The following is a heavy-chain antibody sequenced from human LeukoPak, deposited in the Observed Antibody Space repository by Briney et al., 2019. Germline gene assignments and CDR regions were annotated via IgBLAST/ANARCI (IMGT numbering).Heavy chain of an antibody. D-gene: IGHD3-10*01. Sequence: ASVKVPCKASGYTFTSYAMHWVRQAPGQRLEWMGWINAGNGNTKYSQKFQGRVTITRDTSASTAYMELSSLRSEDTAVYYCARVPLHDRNDYYYPHWGQGTVVTVSS. CDR3: ARVPLHDRNDYYYPH. CDR2: INAGNGNT. CDR1: GYTFTSYA. V-gene: IGHV1-3*01. J-gene: IGHJ1*01.